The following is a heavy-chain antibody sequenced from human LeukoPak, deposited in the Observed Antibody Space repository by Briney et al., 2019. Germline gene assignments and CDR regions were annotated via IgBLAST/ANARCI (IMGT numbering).Heavy chain of an antibody. D-gene: IGHD3-22*01. V-gene: IGHV4-61*01. CDR3: ARSGYYYDSSGRSPFDY. J-gene: IGHJ4*02. CDR1: GVSVSSGSYY. CDR2: IYYSGST. Sequence: PSETLSLTCTVSGVSVSSGSYYWSWIRQPPGKGLEWIGYIYYSGSTNYNPSLKSRVTISVDTSKNQFSLKLSSVTAADTAVYYCARSGYYYDSSGRSPFDYWGQGTLVTVSS.